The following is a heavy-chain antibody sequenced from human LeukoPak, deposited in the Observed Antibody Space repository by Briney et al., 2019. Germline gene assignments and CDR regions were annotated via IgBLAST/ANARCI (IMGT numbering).Heavy chain of an antibody. CDR2: ISGSGGST. Sequence: GGSLRLSCVASGFTFSNYNMNWVRQAPGKGLEWVSAISGSGGSTYYADSVKGRFTISRDNSKNTLYLQMNSLRAEDTAVYYCAKDKFAIFGVVKGRYFDYWGQGTLVTVSS. CDR1: GFTFSNYN. D-gene: IGHD3-3*01. CDR3: AKDKFAIFGVVKGRYFDY. J-gene: IGHJ4*02. V-gene: IGHV3-23*01.